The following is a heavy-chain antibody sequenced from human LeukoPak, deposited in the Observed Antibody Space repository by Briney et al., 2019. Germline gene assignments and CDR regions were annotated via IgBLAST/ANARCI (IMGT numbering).Heavy chain of an antibody. CDR3: ARHVPSTIFFNWFDP. Sequence: KPSETLSLTCTVSGGSINRSSRYYWGWIRQPPGKGLEWIGSIFYSGSTYYNPSLKSRVTISVDTSNNQFSLKLTSVTAADTAVYYCARHVPSTIFFNWFDPWGQGTLVTVSS. CDR2: IFYSGST. V-gene: IGHV4-39*01. CDR1: GGSINRSSRYY. J-gene: IGHJ5*02. D-gene: IGHD3-3*01.